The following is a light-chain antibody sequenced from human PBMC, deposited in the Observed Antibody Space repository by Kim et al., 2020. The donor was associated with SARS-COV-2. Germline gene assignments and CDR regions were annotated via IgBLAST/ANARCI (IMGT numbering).Light chain of an antibody. CDR2: RDK. J-gene: IGLJ2*01. V-gene: IGLV3-25*03. CDR3: QSADISGISWI. Sequence: PGRAPILVLYRDKEKPSWIPERFSGSRSGTMFTLTISGVQPEDEADYFCQSADISGISWIFGGGTQLTVL.